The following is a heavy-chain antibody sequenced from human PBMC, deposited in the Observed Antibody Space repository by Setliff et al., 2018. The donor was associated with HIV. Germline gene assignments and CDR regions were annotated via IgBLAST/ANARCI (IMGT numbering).Heavy chain of an antibody. J-gene: IGHJ4*02. D-gene: IGHD5-18*01. V-gene: IGHV4-59*01. Sequence: SETLSLTCTVSGGSISSYYWSWIRQPPGKGLEWLGYIYYSGSTNYNPSLKSRVTISVDRSKNQFSLKLNSVTAADTAVYYCARSPGVDTNMAFDYWGQGMLVTVSS. CDR1: GGSISSYY. CDR2: IYYSGST. CDR3: ARSPGVDTNMAFDY.